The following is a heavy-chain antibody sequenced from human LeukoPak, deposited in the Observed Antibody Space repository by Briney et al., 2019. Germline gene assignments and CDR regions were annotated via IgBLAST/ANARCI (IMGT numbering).Heavy chain of an antibody. CDR3: AKQYGSGSYYLSRYFDY. J-gene: IGHJ4*02. V-gene: IGHV3-11*04. Sequence: GGSLRLSCAASGFTFSDYYMSWIRQAPGKGLEWVSYISSSSDIIYYADSVKGRFTISRDNSKNTLYLQMNSLRAEDTAVYYCAKQYGSGSYYLSRYFDYWGQGTLVTVSS. CDR2: ISSSSDII. D-gene: IGHD3-10*01. CDR1: GFTFSDYY.